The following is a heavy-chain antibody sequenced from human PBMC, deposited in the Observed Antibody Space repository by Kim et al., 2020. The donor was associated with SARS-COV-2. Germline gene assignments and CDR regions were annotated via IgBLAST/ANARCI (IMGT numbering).Heavy chain of an antibody. CDR2: ST. J-gene: IGHJ4*02. Sequence: STYYNPSREGRVTISVDTSKNQYSLKLSSVTAADTAVYYCARHHHNPAFDYWGQGTLVTVSS. D-gene: IGHD1-20*01. CDR3: ARHHHNPAFDY. V-gene: IGHV4-39*01.